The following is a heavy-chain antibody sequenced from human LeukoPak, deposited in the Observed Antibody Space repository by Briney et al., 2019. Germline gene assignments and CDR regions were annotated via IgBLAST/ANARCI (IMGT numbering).Heavy chain of an antibody. CDR3: ARSGRRTYYYFDL. CDR1: SYSFTRYG. J-gene: IGHJ4*02. D-gene: IGHD5-12*01. V-gene: IGHV1-18*01. CDR2: ISGYNGNT. Sequence: GASVKVSCKASSYSFTRYGISWVRQAPGQGLEWMGWISGYNGNTNYAQKFLGRVSMTADTSTSTAYMELRSLTSDATAVYYCARSGRRTYYYFDLWGLGTLVTVSS.